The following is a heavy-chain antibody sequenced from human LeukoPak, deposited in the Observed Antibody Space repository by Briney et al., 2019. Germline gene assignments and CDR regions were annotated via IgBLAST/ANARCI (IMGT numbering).Heavy chain of an antibody. Sequence: GGSLRLSCAASGFTFSSYGMHWVRQAPGKGLEWVAVIWYDGSNKYYADSVKGRFTISRDNSKNTLYLQMNSLRAEDTAVYYCARWGGAVASYYYGMDVWGKGTTVTVSS. CDR2: IWYDGSNK. CDR1: GFTFSSYG. CDR3: ARWGGAVASYYYGMDV. D-gene: IGHD6-19*01. V-gene: IGHV3-33*01. J-gene: IGHJ6*04.